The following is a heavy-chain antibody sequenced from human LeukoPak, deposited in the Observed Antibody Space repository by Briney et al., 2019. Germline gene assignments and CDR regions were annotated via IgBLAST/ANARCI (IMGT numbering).Heavy chain of an antibody. CDR3: ARDTRFDPLNRDAFDI. CDR1: GFTFNNYA. V-gene: IGHV3-23*01. J-gene: IGHJ3*02. CDR2: ISTRGVST. D-gene: IGHD3-3*01. Sequence: GGSLRLSCAASGFTFNNYAMSWVRQSPGKGLEWVSAISTRGVSTYYADSVKGRFTISRDNSKNTLYLQMNGLRVEDTAVYYCARDTRFDPLNRDAFDIWGQGTMVTVSS.